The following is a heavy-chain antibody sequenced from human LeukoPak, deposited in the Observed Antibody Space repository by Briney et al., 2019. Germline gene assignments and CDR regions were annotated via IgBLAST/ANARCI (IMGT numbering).Heavy chain of an antibody. CDR2: INHSGST. D-gene: IGHD5-18*01. V-gene: IGHV4-34*01. Sequence: SETLSLTCAVYGGSFSGYYWSWIRQPPGKGLEWIGEINHSGSTNYNPSLGSRVTISVDTSKNQFSLKLSSVTAADTAVYYCARASHVVQLWTTYIPWGQGTLVTVSS. CDR1: GGSFSGYY. J-gene: IGHJ5*02. CDR3: ARASHVVQLWTTYIP.